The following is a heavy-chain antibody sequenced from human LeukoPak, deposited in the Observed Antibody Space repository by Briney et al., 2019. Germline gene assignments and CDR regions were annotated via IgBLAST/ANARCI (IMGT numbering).Heavy chain of an antibody. Sequence: GGSLRLSCAASGFTFSSYGMHWVRQAPGKGLEWVAVISYDGSNKYYADSVKGRFTISRDNSKNTLYLQMNGLRAEDTAVYYCARGLVVTAIRGNVHFDYWGQGTLVTVSS. V-gene: IGHV3-30*03. CDR2: ISYDGSNK. CDR1: GFTFSSYG. J-gene: IGHJ4*02. CDR3: ARGLVVTAIRGNVHFDY. D-gene: IGHD2-21*02.